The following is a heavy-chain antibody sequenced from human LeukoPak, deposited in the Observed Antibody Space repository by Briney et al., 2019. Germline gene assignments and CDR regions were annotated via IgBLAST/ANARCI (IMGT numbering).Heavy chain of an antibody. CDR1: GGSHSRSTFF. V-gene: IGHV4-39*01. CDR2: MYYSGST. Sequence: SGTPSPTLTVSGGSHSRSTFFWGWGPPPPREGVGWIGCMYYSGSTYYSSSLKGRVTISLDTPKSQFSLRLNSVTASDTAVYYCARHIAFHANLDYWGQGTLVTVSS. D-gene: IGHD3-3*02. J-gene: IGHJ4*02. CDR3: ARHIAFHANLDY.